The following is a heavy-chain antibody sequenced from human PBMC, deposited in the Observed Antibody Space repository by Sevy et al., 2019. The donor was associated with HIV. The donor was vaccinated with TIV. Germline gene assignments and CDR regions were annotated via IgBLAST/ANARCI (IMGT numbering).Heavy chain of an antibody. J-gene: IGHJ4*02. CDR3: ARDLYYDSSAYSDY. D-gene: IGHD3-22*01. CDR1: GYTFSSYA. CDR2: INTNTGNP. Sequence: ALVKVSCKASGYTFSSYAMNWVRQAPGQGLEWMGWINTNTGNPTYAQGFTGRFVFSLDTSVSTAYLQISSLNAEDTAVYYCARDLYYDSSAYSDYWGQRTLVTVSS. V-gene: IGHV7-4-1*02.